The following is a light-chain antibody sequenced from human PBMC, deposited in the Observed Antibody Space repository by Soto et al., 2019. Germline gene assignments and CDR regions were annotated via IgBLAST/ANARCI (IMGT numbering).Light chain of an antibody. CDR2: YVS. V-gene: IGLV2-11*01. CDR3: CSYAGTYTVWV. CDR1: SSDVGGYNY. J-gene: IGLJ2*01. Sequence: QSALTQPRSVSGSPGQSVTISCSGTSSDVGGYNYVSWYQQHPGKAPKLMIYYVSKRPSGVPDRFSGSKSGNTASLTISGLQAEDEADYYCCSYAGTYTVWVFGGGTKLTVL.